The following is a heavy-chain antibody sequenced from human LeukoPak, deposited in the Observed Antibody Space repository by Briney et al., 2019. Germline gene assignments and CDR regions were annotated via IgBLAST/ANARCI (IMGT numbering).Heavy chain of an antibody. CDR1: GGTFSSYG. J-gene: IGHJ6*02. CDR2: ISAYNGNT. Sequence: ASVKVSCKASGGTFSSYGISWVRQAPGQGLEWMGWISAYNGNTNYAQKLQGRVTMTTDTSTSTAYMELRSLRSDDTAVYYCASLGYYYYGMDVWGQGTTVTVSS. D-gene: IGHD3-16*01. V-gene: IGHV1-18*01. CDR3: ASLGYYYYGMDV.